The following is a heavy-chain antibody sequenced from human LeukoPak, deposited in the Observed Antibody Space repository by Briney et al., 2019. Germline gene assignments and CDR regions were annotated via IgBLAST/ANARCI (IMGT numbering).Heavy chain of an antibody. V-gene: IGHV4-39*01. CDR2: IYHSGST. CDR1: GDSISSSSYY. Sequence: TSETLSLTCTVSGDSISSSSYYWGWIRQPPGTGLEWVASIYHSGSTFYNPSLKSRVTISVDTSKNQFSLKLSSVTAADTAVYYCARLGGYCSGSSCYWLDYWGQGTLVTVSA. CDR3: ARLGGYCSGSSCYWLDY. J-gene: IGHJ4*02. D-gene: IGHD2-15*01.